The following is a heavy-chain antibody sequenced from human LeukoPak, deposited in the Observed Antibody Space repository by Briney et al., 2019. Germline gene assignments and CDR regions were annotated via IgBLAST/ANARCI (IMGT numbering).Heavy chain of an antibody. CDR3: ARVPFYDSSGYLNNNFDY. D-gene: IGHD3-22*01. J-gene: IGHJ4*02. Sequence: ASVKVSCKASGYTFTGYYMHWVRQAPGQGVEWMGWINPNSGGTNYAQKFQGRVTMTRDTSISTAYMELSRLRSDDTAVYHCARVPFYDSSGYLNNNFDYWGQGTLVTVSS. V-gene: IGHV1-2*02. CDR1: GYTFTGYY. CDR2: INPNSGGT.